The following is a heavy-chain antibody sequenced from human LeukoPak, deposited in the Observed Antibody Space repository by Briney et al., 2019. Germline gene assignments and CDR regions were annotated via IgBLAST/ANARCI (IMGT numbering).Heavy chain of an antibody. D-gene: IGHD3-10*01. V-gene: IGHV3-74*01. CDR2: VKSDGSNP. CDR1: RFSFSNYC. CDR3: ARDIVSGSGSLDY. Sequence: GGSLRLSCAASRFSFSNYCMHWVRQAPGKGLVWVSRVKSDGSNPSYADSVKGRFTISRDNAENMLYLLMNTLGAEDTAVYYCARDIVSGSGSLDYWGQGTLVTVSS. J-gene: IGHJ4*02.